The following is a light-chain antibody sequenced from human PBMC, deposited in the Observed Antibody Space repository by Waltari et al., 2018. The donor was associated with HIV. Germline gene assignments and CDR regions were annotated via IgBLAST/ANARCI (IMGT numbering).Light chain of an antibody. CDR2: GAS. CDR1: QSVNSNY. V-gene: IGKV3-20*01. J-gene: IGKJ1*01. Sequence: EIVLTQSPGTLSLSPGDRVTLSCRASQSVNSNYLAWYQQKPGQAPRLLIYGASSRATGIPNRFSGSGSGTDFTLTISSLEPEDSAVYYCQQYGSSPRTFGQGTNVEIK. CDR3: QQYGSSPRT.